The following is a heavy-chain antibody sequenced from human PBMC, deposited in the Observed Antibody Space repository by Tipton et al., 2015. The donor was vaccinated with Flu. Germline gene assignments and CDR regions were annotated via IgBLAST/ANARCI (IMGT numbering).Heavy chain of an antibody. CDR3: AKSGGFDS. D-gene: IGHD1-26*01. CDR1: GFIFSSHW. Sequence: SLRLSCAASGFIFSSHWMTWVRQAPGKGLEWVAAIKEDGSEKYYVDSVKGRFTISRDNAENSLYLQMNSLRAEDTAVFYCAKSGGFDSWNQGALVIVSS. V-gene: IGHV3-7*01. J-gene: IGHJ4*02. CDR2: IKEDGSEK.